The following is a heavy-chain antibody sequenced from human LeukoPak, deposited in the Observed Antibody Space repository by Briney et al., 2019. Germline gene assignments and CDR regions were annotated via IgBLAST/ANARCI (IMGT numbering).Heavy chain of an antibody. CDR2: IKSNSGDT. D-gene: IGHD1-26*01. CDR1: GYTFTGYY. Sequence: ASVNVSCKASGYTFTGYYLHWVRQAPGQGLEWMGWIKSNSGDTNYAQKFEGRVTMTRDTSISTAYMELSSLRSDDTAVYYCARGGVGNFDLWGQGTLVTVSS. J-gene: IGHJ4*02. CDR3: ARGGVGNFDL. V-gene: IGHV1-2*02.